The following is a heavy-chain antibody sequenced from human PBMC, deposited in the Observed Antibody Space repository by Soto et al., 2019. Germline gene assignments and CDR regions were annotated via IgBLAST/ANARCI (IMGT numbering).Heavy chain of an antibody. CDR3: ARVGEYGESPYYNYAMDV. V-gene: IGHV3-30*04. CDR1: GFKFMNYV. D-gene: IGHD3-10*01. Sequence: PGGSLRLSCAASGFKFMNYVFHWVRQAPGKGLEWVAVISYDGSDEHYTDSVKGRFTISRDNSRDTVYLQMSGLRSEDTAVYYCARVGEYGESPYYNYAMDVWGQGTTVTVSS. J-gene: IGHJ6*02. CDR2: ISYDGSDE.